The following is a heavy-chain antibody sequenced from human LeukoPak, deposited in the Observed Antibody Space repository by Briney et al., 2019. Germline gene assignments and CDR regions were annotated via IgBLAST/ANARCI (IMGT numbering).Heavy chain of an antibody. CDR1: GLTLSNAW. Sequence: GGSLRLSCAASGLTLSNAWMTWVRQAPGKGLEWVARIKSKTDGGIKDYAAPVKGTFTISRDDSENTVYLQMNSLKIEDTAVYYCATGRSGYFDSWSQGTLVFVSS. CDR2: IKSKTDGGIK. V-gene: IGHV3-15*01. J-gene: IGHJ4*02. CDR3: ATGRSGYFDS.